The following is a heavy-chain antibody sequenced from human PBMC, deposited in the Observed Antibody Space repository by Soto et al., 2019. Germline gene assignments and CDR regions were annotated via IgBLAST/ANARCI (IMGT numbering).Heavy chain of an antibody. Sequence: PGGSLRLSCAASGFTFSSYGIHWVRQAPCKGLEWVAVIWYDGSNKYYADSVKGRFTISRDNSKNTLYLQMNSLRAEDTAVYYCARDGGYYDYVWGSYRYPDSCGQGTLLTLSS. J-gene: IGHJ4*02. CDR1: GFTFSSYG. CDR2: IWYDGSNK. CDR3: ARDGGYYDYVWGSYRYPDS. D-gene: IGHD3-16*02. V-gene: IGHV3-33*01.